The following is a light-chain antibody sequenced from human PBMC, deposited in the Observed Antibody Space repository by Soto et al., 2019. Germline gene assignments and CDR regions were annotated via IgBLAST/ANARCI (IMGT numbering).Light chain of an antibody. V-gene: IGKV3-20*01. CDR2: AAS. J-gene: IGKJ2*01. CDR3: QQYGSSSYT. CDR1: QSVSSSY. Sequence: IVLTQSPDTLSLSPGERATLSCRASQSVSSSYLAWYQQKPGQAPRLLIYAASSRATGIPDRFSGSGSGTDFTRTISSLEPEAFAVYYCQQYGSSSYTFGQGTKLEIK.